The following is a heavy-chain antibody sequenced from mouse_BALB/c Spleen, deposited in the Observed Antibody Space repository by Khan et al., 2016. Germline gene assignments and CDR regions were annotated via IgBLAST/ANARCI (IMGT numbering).Heavy chain of an antibody. Sequence: QVQLKQSGAELVMPGASVKMSCKASGYTFTDYWMHWVKQRPGQGLEWIGAIDTSDSYTSYNQKFKGKATLTVDESSSTAYMQLSSLTSEDSAVYYCARGGYDEGDAVDYWGQGTSVTVSS. CDR3: ARGGYDEGDAVDY. CDR1: GYTFTDYW. V-gene: IGHV1-69*01. CDR2: IDTSDSYT. J-gene: IGHJ4*01. D-gene: IGHD2-14*01.